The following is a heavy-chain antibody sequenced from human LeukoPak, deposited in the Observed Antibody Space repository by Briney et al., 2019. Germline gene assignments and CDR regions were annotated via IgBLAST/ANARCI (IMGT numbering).Heavy chain of an antibody. CDR1: GYTFTGYY. CDR3: AKTLYIRAAPGGLDY. D-gene: IGHD3-16*01. J-gene: IGHJ4*02. V-gene: IGHV1-2*02. Sequence: ASVKVSCKASGYTFTGYYMHWVRQAPGQGLEWIGWINPKNAGTNYAQKFQGRVTMTRDTSISTVYMELSSLRSDDTAVYYCAKTLYIRAAPGGLDYWGQGTLVTVSS. CDR2: INPKNAGT.